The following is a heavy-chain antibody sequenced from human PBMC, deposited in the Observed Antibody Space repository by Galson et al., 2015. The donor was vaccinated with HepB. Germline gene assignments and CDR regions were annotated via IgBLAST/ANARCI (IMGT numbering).Heavy chain of an antibody. CDR3: AHRRDHNGVWDWGDFDF. Sequence: PALVKPTQTLTLTCTFSGFSLTSNPVGVGWIRQPPGEAREWLAVISWDDDRRYRPSLRSRLTITKDTSKNQVFLIMTNMDPVDTATYYCAHRRDHNGVWDWGDFDFWGQGTLVTVSS. CDR2: ISWDDDR. CDR1: GFSLTSNPVG. J-gene: IGHJ4*02. V-gene: IGHV2-5*02. D-gene: IGHD2-8*01.